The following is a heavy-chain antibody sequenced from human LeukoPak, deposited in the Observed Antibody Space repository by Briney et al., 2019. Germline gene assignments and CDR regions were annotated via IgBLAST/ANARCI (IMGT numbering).Heavy chain of an antibody. D-gene: IGHD6-13*01. J-gene: IGHJ4*02. CDR2: ISAYNGNT. CDR3: ARATGWDSRRIAPDY. Sequence: GASVKVSCKASGYTFTSYGIGWVRQAPGQGLEWMGWISAYNGNTNYAQKLQGRVTMTTDTSTSTAYMELRSLRSDDTAVYYCARATGWDSRRIAPDYWGQGTLVTVSS. CDR1: GYTFTSYG. V-gene: IGHV1-18*01.